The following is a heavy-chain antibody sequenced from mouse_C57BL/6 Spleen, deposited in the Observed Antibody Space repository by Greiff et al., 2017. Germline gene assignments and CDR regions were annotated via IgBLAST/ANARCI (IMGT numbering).Heavy chain of an antibody. Sequence: QVQLQQSGPELVKPGASVKISCKASGYTFTDYYMNWVKQRHGQGLEWIGWIFPGSGGTYYNEKFKGKATQTVDKSSSTAYMLLSTLHSEDSEVYFSAISPSYYVSSYPAWLAYWGQGTLVTVSA. CDR1: GYTFTDYY. J-gene: IGHJ3*01. CDR3: AISPSYYVSSYPAWLAY. D-gene: IGHD1-1*01. CDR2: IFPGSGGT. V-gene: IGHV1-75*01.